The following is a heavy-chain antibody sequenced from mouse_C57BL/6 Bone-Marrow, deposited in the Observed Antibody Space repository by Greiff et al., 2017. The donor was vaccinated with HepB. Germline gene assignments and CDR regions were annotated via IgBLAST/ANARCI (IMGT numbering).Heavy chain of an antibody. D-gene: IGHD2-10*01. J-gene: IGHJ2*01. CDR1: GYTFTSYG. Sequence: QVQLKESGAELARPGASVKLSCKASGYTFTSYGISWVKQSTGQGLEWIGEIYPRSGNTYYNEKFKGKATLTADKSSSTAYMELRSLTSEDSAVYFCAREGAYSYYFDYWGQGTTLTVSS. V-gene: IGHV1-81*01. CDR2: IYPRSGNT. CDR3: AREGAYSYYFDY.